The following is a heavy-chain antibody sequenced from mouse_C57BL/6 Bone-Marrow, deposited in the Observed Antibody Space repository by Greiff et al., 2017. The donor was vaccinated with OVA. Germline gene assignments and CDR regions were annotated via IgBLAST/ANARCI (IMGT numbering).Heavy chain of an antibody. CDR1: GYTFTSYW. J-gene: IGHJ1*03. Sequence: VKLQQPGAELVRPGSSVKLSCKASGYTFTSYWMHWVKQRPIQGLEWIGNIDPSDSETHYNQKFKDKATLTVDKSSSTAYMQLSSLTSEDSAVYYCATKGLCSSYWYFDVWGTGTTVTVSS. CDR3: ATKGLCSSYWYFDV. CDR2: IDPSDSET. V-gene: IGHV1-52*01. D-gene: IGHD1-1*01.